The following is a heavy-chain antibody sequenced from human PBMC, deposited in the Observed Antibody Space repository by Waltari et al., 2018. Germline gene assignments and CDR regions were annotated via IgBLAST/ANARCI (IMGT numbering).Heavy chain of an antibody. V-gene: IGHV4-34*01. Sequence: QVQLQQWGAGLLKPSETLSLTCAVDGGAFSGYYWSWIRKPPGKGLEWIGEINHSGSTNYNPSLKSRVTISVDTSKNQFSLKLSSVTAADTAVYYCARGQARLIHNWFDPWGQGTLVTVSS. CDR1: GGAFSGYY. D-gene: IGHD6-6*01. CDR2: INHSGST. J-gene: IGHJ5*02. CDR3: ARGQARLIHNWFDP.